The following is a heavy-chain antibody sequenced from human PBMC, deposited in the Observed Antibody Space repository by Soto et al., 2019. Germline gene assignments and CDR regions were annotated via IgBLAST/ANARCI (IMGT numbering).Heavy chain of an antibody. CDR1: EDSFTSFW. Sequence: GESLKISCEGFEDSFTSFWVSWVLKMAGKGLEWMGRIDPSDSYTNCSPSCQGQVTISADKSISTAYLQWSSLKASDTAMYYCALLSGYDYSGHYYYCMHVWGKGTTVTVSS. J-gene: IGHJ6*03. V-gene: IGHV5-10-1*04. CDR3: ALLSGYDYSGHYYYCMHV. D-gene: IGHD5-12*01. CDR2: IDPSDSYT.